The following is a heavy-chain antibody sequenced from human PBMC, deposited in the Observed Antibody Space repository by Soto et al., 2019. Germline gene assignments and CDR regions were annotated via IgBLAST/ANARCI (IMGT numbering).Heavy chain of an antibody. J-gene: IGHJ3*02. CDR2: ISSSSTI. CDR3: ARVEYQLLDAFDI. CDR1: GFTFSSYS. V-gene: IGHV3-48*01. D-gene: IGHD2-2*01. Sequence: PGGSLRLSCAASGFTFSSYSVNWVRQAPGKGLECVSYISSSSTIYYADSVKGRFTISRDNAKNSLYLQMNSLRAEDTAVYYCARVEYQLLDAFDIWGQGTMVTVSS.